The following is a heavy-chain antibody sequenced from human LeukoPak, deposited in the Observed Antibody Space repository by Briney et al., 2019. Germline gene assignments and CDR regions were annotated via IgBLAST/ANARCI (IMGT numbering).Heavy chain of an antibody. CDR3: ARGLLVGNTGYYFDY. Sequence: PSETLSLTCTVSGGSISGYYWTWIRQPPGKGLEWIGYIYYGGSTNYHPSLKSRVTLSVDTSKKQFSLKLSSLTAAGTAVYYCARGLLVGNTGYYFDYWGQGTLVTVSS. J-gene: IGHJ4*02. CDR2: IYYGGST. D-gene: IGHD1-26*01. V-gene: IGHV4-59*12. CDR1: GGSISGYY.